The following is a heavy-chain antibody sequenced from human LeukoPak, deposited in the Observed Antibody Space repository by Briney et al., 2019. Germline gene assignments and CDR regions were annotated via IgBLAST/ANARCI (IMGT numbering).Heavy chain of an antibody. CDR3: AKDTTTVTSQGDY. Sequence: PGGSLRLSCSASKFTFSSYGMKWVRQAPGKGLEWVAVISYDKSNKYYADSVKGRFTISRDNSNDTLYLQMNSLRAEDTAVYYCAKDTTTVTSQGDYWGQGTLVTVSS. CDR1: KFTFSSYG. CDR2: ISYDKSNK. D-gene: IGHD4-17*01. J-gene: IGHJ4*02. V-gene: IGHV3-30*18.